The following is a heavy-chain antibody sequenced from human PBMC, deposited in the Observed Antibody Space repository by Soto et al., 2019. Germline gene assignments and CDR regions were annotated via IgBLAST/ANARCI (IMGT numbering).Heavy chain of an antibody. Sequence: SETLSLTCTVSDGSISSFYWSWIRQPPGTGLEWIGFIHYSGSSSYNPSLKSRVTISVDTSKNQFSLKLSSVTAADTAVYYCARHTPAISISDHWGQGTLVTVSS. CDR2: IHYSGSS. V-gene: IGHV4-59*08. D-gene: IGHD2-15*01. CDR1: DGSISSFY. CDR3: ARHTPAISISDH. J-gene: IGHJ4*02.